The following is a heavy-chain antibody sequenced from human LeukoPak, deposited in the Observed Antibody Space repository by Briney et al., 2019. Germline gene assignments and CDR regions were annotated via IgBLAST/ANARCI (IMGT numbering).Heavy chain of an antibody. Sequence: SETLSLTCTVSGGSISSGDYYWSWIRQPPGKGLEWIGYIYYSGSTNYNPSLKSRVTISVDTSKNQFSLKLSSVTAADTAVYYCARERIAATPRGWLDPWGQGTLVTVSS. CDR1: GGSISSGDYY. CDR2: IYYSGST. D-gene: IGHD6-6*01. V-gene: IGHV4-61*08. CDR3: ARERIAATPRGWLDP. J-gene: IGHJ5*02.